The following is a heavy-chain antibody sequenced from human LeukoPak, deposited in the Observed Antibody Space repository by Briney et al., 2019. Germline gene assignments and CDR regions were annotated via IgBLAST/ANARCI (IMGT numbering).Heavy chain of an antibody. J-gene: IGHJ3*02. V-gene: IGHV4-38-2*02. Sequence: SETLSLTCTVSGYSISSGYYWGWIRQPPGKGLEWIGSIYHSGSTYYNPSLKSRVTISVDTSKNQFSLKLSSVTAADTAVYYCARYSGSYNAFGIWGQGTMVTVSS. CDR3: ARYSGSYNAFGI. D-gene: IGHD1-26*01. CDR2: IYHSGST. CDR1: GYSISSGYY.